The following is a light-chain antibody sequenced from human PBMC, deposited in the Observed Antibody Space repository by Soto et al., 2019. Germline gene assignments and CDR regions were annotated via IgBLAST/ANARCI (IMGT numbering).Light chain of an antibody. Sequence: DIQMTQSPSSVSASVGDRVTITCQASQDISNYLNWYQQKPGKAPKLLIQDASKLETGVPSRFSGSRSGTEYTLTISSLQSEDISTYYCQQYDNLPALTFSGGTKVESK. V-gene: IGKV1-33*01. J-gene: IGKJ4*01. CDR2: DAS. CDR1: QDISNY. CDR3: QQYDNLPALT.